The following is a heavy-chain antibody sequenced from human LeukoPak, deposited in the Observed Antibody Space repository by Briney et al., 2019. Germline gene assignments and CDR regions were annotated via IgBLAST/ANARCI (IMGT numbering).Heavy chain of an antibody. D-gene: IGHD4-23*01. J-gene: IGHJ4*02. V-gene: IGHV4-59*08. Sequence: SETLSLTCTVSGGSISSYYWTWIRQPPGKGLEWIGYIYSSGATKYNPSLKSRVTVSVDTSKNEFSLKLSSVTAADTAVYYCARHDTVITPNYFDYWGQGTLVTVSS. CDR3: ARHDTVITPNYFDY. CDR1: GGSISSYY. CDR2: IYSSGAT.